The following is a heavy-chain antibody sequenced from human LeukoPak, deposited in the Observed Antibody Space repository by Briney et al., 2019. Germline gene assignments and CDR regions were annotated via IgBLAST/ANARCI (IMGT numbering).Heavy chain of an antibody. CDR3: ARDYYDFWSGYYPTYYYYYYMDV. Sequence: GGFLRLSCAASGFTFSSYSMNWVRQAPGKGLEWVSYISSSSSTIYYADSVKGRFTISRDNAKNSLYLQMNSLRAEDSAVYYCARDYYDFWSGYYPTYYYYYYMDVWGKGTTVTVSS. D-gene: IGHD3-3*01. CDR2: ISSSSSTI. J-gene: IGHJ6*03. V-gene: IGHV3-48*01. CDR1: GFTFSSYS.